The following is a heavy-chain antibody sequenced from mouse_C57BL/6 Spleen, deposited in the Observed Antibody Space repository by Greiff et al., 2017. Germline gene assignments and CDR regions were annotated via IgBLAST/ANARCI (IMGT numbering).Heavy chain of an antibody. D-gene: IGHD4-1*01. Sequence: EVMLVESGGDLVKPGGSLKLSCAASGFTFSSYAMSWVRQTPEKRLEWVATISSGGSYTYYPDTVKGRFTISRDNAKNTLYLQMSSLKSEDTAMYYCARRSGTGYFDYWGQGTTLTVSS. CDR2: ISSGGSYT. J-gene: IGHJ2*01. V-gene: IGHV5-6*02. CDR3: ARRSGTGYFDY. CDR1: GFTFSSYA.